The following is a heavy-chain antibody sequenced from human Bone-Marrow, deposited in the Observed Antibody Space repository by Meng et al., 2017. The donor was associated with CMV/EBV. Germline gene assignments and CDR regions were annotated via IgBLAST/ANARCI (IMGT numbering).Heavy chain of an antibody. J-gene: IGHJ6*02. D-gene: IGHD3-16*01. Sequence: GGSLRLSCAASGFSFSTSGMHWVRQSPGKGLEWVSFIQKGGSLKVCTDSVKGRFAISRDDSRNTLFLQMNSLTAEDTAVYYCARDGGTDYYYYGMDVWGQGTTVTVSS. V-gene: IGHV3-30*02. CDR3: ARDGGTDYYYYGMDV. CDR2: IQKGGSLK. CDR1: GFSFSTSG.